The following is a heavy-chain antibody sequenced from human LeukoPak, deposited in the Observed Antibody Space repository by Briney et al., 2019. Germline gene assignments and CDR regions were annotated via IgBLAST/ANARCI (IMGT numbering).Heavy chain of an antibody. V-gene: IGHV3-23*01. CDR3: AKIMNLGDHDGDPIDY. CDR2: ISDSGAIT. Sequence: GGSLRLSCAASEFTFTNYAMSWVRQAPGKGLEWVSFISDSGAITYYADSVKGRFTISRDNSEYTLYLQMNSLRTEDTAVYYCAKIMNLGDHDGDPIDYWGQGTLVTVSP. CDR1: EFTFTNYA. J-gene: IGHJ4*02. D-gene: IGHD2-21*02.